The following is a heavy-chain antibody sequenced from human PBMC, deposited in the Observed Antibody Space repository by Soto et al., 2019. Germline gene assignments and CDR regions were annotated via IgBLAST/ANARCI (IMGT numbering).Heavy chain of an antibody. CDR1: GFTFSSYE. V-gene: IGHV3-48*03. J-gene: IGHJ1*01. CDR3: ARVSQSFIEYFQY. Sequence: GGSLRLSCAASGFTFSSYEMIWVRQAPGKGLEWVSYISSSGSTVYYADSVKGRFTISRDNAKNSLYLQMNSLRAEDTAVYNRARVSQSFIEYFQYWGKGTLVTVSS. CDR2: ISSSGSTV. D-gene: IGHD3-16*02.